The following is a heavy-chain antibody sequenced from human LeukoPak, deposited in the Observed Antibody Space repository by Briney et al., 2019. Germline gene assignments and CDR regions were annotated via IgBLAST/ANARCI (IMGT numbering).Heavy chain of an antibody. D-gene: IGHD2-2*01. CDR2: INHSGST. CDR1: GGSFSGYY. CDR3: AGAGVPAAIGPHSHWGYFDY. J-gene: IGHJ4*02. Sequence: SETLSLTCAVYGGSFSGYYWSWIRQPPGKGLEWIGEINHSGSTNYNPSLKSRVTISVDTSKNQFSLKLSSVTAADTAVYYCAGAGVPAAIGPHSHWGYFDYWGQGTLATVSS. V-gene: IGHV4-34*01.